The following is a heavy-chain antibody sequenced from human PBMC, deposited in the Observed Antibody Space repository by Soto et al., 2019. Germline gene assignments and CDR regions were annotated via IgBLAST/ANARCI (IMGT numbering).Heavy chain of an antibody. Sequence: PSETLSLTCTVSGGSISDYYWSWIRQSPGKGLEWIGYIYHSGSTYYNPSLKSRVTISLDASKTQFSLKLSSLTTADTAVYYCGRASRNYFAYWGQGALVTVSS. J-gene: IGHJ4*02. CDR2: IYHSGST. CDR1: GGSISDYY. CDR3: GRASRNYFAY. V-gene: IGHV4-59*01.